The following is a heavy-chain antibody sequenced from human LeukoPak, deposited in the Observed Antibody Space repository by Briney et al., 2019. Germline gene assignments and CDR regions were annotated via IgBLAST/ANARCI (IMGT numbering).Heavy chain of an antibody. Sequence: PETLFPTCTVSGGFISSYYWGWFRQPAREGLELFGGIYNTGSTNYNPSLKSRVTMSVDTSKNQFSLKLSYVTAADTAVYYCARDPDSYYDSSGYYPGAFDIWGQGTMVIVSS. V-gene: IGHV4-4*07. D-gene: IGHD3-22*01. J-gene: IGHJ3*02. CDR1: GGFISSYY. CDR3: ARDPDSYYDSSGYYPGAFDI. CDR2: IYNTGST.